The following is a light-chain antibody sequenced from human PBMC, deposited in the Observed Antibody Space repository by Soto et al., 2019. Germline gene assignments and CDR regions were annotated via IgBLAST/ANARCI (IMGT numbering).Light chain of an antibody. CDR2: DVS. CDR3: QHTTDFT. V-gene: IGKV1-5*01. J-gene: IGKJ2*01. Sequence: DIQMTQSPSTLAASVGDTVTMTCRSSSKWLAWYQKKPGKAPKRLIYDVSNLERGVPPRFSGSTSGAESTLTIPGLQPDDLGTYYCQHTTDFTFGQGTKVDIK. CDR1: SSSKW.